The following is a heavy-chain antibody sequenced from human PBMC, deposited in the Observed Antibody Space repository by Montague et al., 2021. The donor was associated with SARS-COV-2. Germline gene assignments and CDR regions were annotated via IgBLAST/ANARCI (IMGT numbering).Heavy chain of an antibody. Sequence: SLRLSCAASGFTFDDYTRYLFRQAPGKGLEWFSLLSWDGGRLFYXDPVKVRFTISRDNSKNSLYRQMNSLRTEDAALYSGANALTLGSESMIYGVDVWGQGTTVTVSS. CDR2: LSWDGGRL. V-gene: IGHV3-43*01. CDR3: ANALTLGSESMIYGVDV. J-gene: IGHJ6*02. D-gene: IGHD3-10*01. CDR1: GFTFDDYT.